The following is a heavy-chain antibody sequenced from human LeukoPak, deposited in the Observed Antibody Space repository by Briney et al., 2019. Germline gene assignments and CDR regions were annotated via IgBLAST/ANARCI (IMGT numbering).Heavy chain of an antibody. J-gene: IGHJ4*02. V-gene: IGHV4-59*08. Sequence: SETLSLTCTVSGGSISSFYWNWIRQPPGKGLEWIGYSYDSGSIIYNPSLKSRVTISLDTSKNQFSVRLSSMTAADTAVYYCARGRRAGGGWPFFDSWGQGTLVSVSS. CDR3: ARGRRAGGGWPFFDS. CDR2: SYDSGSI. CDR1: GGSISSFY. D-gene: IGHD6-19*01.